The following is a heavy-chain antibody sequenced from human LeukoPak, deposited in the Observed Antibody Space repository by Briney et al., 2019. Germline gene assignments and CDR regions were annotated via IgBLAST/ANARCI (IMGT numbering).Heavy chain of an antibody. V-gene: IGHV4-59*01. CDR3: AREVQELRYYYYYMDV. CDR2: IYYSGST. D-gene: IGHD1-7*01. Sequence: SETLSLTCTVSGGSISSYYWSWIRQPPGKGLEWIGYIYYSGSTNYNPSLKSRVTISVDTSKNQFSLKLSSVTAADTAVYYCAREVQELRYYYYYMDVWGKGTTVTVSS. J-gene: IGHJ6*03. CDR1: GGSISSYY.